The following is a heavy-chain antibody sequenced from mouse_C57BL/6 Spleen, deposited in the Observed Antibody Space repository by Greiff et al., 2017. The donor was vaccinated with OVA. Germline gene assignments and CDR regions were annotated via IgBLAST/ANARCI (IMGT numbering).Heavy chain of an antibody. CDR2: ISSGSSTI. Sequence: EVKLVESGGGLVKPGGSLKLSCAASGFTFSDYGMHWVRQAPEKGLEWVAYISSGSSTIYYADTVKGRFTISRDNAKNTLFLQMTSLRSEDTAMYYCARDPAFGNFDYWGQGTTLTVSS. V-gene: IGHV5-17*01. D-gene: IGHD3-1*01. CDR1: GFTFSDYG. J-gene: IGHJ2*01. CDR3: ARDPAFGNFDY.